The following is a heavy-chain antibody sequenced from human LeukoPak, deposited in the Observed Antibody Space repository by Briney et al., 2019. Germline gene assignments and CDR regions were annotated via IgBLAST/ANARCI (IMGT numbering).Heavy chain of an antibody. J-gene: IGHJ1*01. CDR1: GFTFSRHA. CDR2: ISGSGGST. V-gene: IGHV3-23*01. Sequence: PGASLRLSCAASGFTFSRHAMTWVRQAPGKGLEWVSAISGSGGSTYYADSVKGRFTISRDNSKNTLYLQMNSLRAEDTAVYYCAKGASSGWYTPSDYFQHWGQGTLVTVSS. CDR3: AKGASSGWYTPSDYFQH. D-gene: IGHD6-19*01.